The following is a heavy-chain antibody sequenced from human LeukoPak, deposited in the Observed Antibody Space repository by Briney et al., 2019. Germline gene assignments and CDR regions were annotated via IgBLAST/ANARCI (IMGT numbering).Heavy chain of an antibody. J-gene: IGHJ6*03. CDR1: GGSFSGYY. V-gene: IGHV4-34*01. CDR2: INHSGST. D-gene: IGHD4-23*01. Sequence: SETLSLTCAVYGGSFSGYYWSWIRQPPGKGLEWIGEINHSGSTNYNPSLKSRVTISVDTSKNQFSLKLSSVTAADTAVYYCARLHYGGNYGYYFYYMDVWGKGTTVTISS. CDR3: ARLHYGGNYGYYFYYMDV.